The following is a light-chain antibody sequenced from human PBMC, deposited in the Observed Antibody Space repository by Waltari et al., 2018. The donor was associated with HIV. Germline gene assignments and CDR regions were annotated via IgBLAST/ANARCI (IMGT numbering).Light chain of an antibody. CDR3: AAWDDSLNGPL. V-gene: IGLV1-44*01. CDR1: SPHLGHHP. J-gene: IGLJ3*02. Sequence: QSVLTQPPPASGTPGPRVPTSCSGTSPHLGHHPFTWYQHFPGTAPNVLMYSIKQRRSGVPERFSGSKSGTSASLAISGLQSEDEADYYCAAWDDSLNGPLFGGGTKLTVL. CDR2: SIK.